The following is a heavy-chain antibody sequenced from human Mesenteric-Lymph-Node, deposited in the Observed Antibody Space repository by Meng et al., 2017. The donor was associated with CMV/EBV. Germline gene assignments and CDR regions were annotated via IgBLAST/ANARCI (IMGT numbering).Heavy chain of an antibody. CDR2: IYSGDNT. CDR1: GFTVSSNY. D-gene: IGHD1-14*01. Sequence: GESLKISCAASGFTVSSNYMSWVRPAPGEGLEWVSVIYSGDNTYYVDSVKGRFTISRDNAKNSLYLQMNSLRAEDTAVYYCARGADPEDYWGQGTLVTVSS. V-gene: IGHV3-53*01. J-gene: IGHJ4*02. CDR3: ARGADPEDY.